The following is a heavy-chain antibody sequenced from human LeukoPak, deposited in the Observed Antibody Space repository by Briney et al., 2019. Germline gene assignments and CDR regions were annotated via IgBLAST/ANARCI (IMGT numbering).Heavy chain of an antibody. D-gene: IGHD3-22*01. Sequence: ASVKVSCKASGYTFTSYGISWVRQAPGQGLEWMGWISGYNGKTKYAQKLQDRVTMTTDTSTTTAYMELRSLRSDDTAVYYCARGGRGYYDFLDYWGQGTLVSVSS. V-gene: IGHV1-18*01. CDR3: ARGGRGYYDFLDY. CDR1: GYTFTSYG. CDR2: ISGYNGKT. J-gene: IGHJ4*02.